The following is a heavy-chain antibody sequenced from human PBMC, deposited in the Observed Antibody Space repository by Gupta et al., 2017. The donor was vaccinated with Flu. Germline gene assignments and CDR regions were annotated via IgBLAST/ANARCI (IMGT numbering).Heavy chain of an antibody. Sequence: EVQLLESGGGLVKPGGSVRLSCAAAGFTFSRCAIIWVRQAPGKGLEWVSAISGSGGSTYYADSVKGRFTISRDNSKNTLYLQMNSLRAEDTAVYYCAKDHRRSGSYYGYWGQGTLVTVSS. J-gene: IGHJ4*02. CDR3: AKDHRRSGSYYGY. V-gene: IGHV3-23*01. CDR1: GFTFSRCA. CDR2: ISGSGGST. D-gene: IGHD1-26*01.